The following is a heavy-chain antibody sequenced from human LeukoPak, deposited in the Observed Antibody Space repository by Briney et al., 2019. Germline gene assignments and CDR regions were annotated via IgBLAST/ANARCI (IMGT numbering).Heavy chain of an antibody. Sequence: SETLSLTCTVSGGSISSYYWSWIRQPAGKGLEWIGRIYTSGSTNYNPSLKSRVTIPVDTSKNQFSLKLSSVTAADTAVYYCARGYYGSGSYYLHDYWGQGTLVTVSS. D-gene: IGHD3-10*01. CDR2: IYTSGST. V-gene: IGHV4-4*07. CDR1: GGSISSYY. J-gene: IGHJ4*02. CDR3: ARGYYGSGSYYLHDY.